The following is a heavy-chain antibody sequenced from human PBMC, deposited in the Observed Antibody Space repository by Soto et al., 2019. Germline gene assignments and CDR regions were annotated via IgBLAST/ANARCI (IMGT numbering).Heavy chain of an antibody. CDR2: IDDRSRTI. CDR1: GFTFNTYA. Sequence: VGSLRLSCEDTGFTFNTYAMTWVRQAAGKGLEWLSYIDDRSRTIFYTDSVKGRFIISRDNAKNSLYLQMNSLRDEDSAVYYCATFSSWTGFDPWGQGTLVTVSS. J-gene: IGHJ5*02. D-gene: IGHD6-13*01. CDR3: ATFSSWTGFDP. V-gene: IGHV3-48*02.